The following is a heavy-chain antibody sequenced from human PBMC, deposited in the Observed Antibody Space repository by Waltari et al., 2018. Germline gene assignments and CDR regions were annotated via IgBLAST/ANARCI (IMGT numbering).Heavy chain of an antibody. J-gene: IGHJ3*02. CDR1: AFTFDDYA. Sequence: EVQLVESGGGLVPPGRSLTLTCAASAFTFDDYAMHWVRQAPGKGLEWVSGISWNSGSIGYAYSVKGRFTIAGDNAKNSLYLQMNSLRAEDMALYYCAKDQSSGWYFAFDIWGQGTMVTVSS. D-gene: IGHD6-19*01. V-gene: IGHV3-9*03. CDR3: AKDQSSGWYFAFDI. CDR2: ISWNSGSI.